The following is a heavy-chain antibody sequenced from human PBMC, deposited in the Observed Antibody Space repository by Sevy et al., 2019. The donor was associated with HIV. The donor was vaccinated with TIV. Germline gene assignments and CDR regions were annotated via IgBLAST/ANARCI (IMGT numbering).Heavy chain of an antibody. Sequence: GGSLRLSCAASGFTFSSYAMSWVRQAPGKGLEWVSAISGSGGSTYYADSVKGRFTISRDNSKNTLYLQMNSLRAEDTAVYYCANPGVIAAAGTDYYYMDVWGKGTTVTVSS. J-gene: IGHJ6*03. CDR2: ISGSGGST. CDR1: GFTFSSYA. V-gene: IGHV3-23*01. CDR3: ANPGVIAAAGTDYYYMDV. D-gene: IGHD6-13*01.